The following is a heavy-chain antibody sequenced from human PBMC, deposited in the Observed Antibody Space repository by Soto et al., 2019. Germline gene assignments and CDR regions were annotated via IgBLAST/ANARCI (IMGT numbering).Heavy chain of an antibody. V-gene: IGHV1-18*01. CDR3: AREGVPPPWYFDL. Sequence: QVQLVQSGVEVKTPGASVKVSCKASGYTFTNYGISWVRQAPGQGLEWVGWISAHNGNTNYAEKVQGRVTMTTDTSTSTAYMELRSLRSDDTAVYYCAREGVPPPWYFDLGGRGTLVTVSS. D-gene: IGHD2-2*01. J-gene: IGHJ2*01. CDR2: ISAHNGNT. CDR1: GYTFTNYG.